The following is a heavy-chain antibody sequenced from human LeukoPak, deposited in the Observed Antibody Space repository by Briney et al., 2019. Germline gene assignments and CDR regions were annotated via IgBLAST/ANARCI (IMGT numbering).Heavy chain of an antibody. D-gene: IGHD1-26*01. J-gene: IGHJ4*02. CDR1: GFTFSNYA. CDR2: VSGTGSAT. Sequence: GGSLRLSCAASGFTFSNYAMNWDRHAPGKGLKWVSGVSGTGSATYYADSVKGRFTISRDNSKNTLYLQMNSLRAEDTAVYYCANDGRSVGATGGFLDYWGQGTLVTVSS. CDR3: ANDGRSVGATGGFLDY. V-gene: IGHV3-23*01.